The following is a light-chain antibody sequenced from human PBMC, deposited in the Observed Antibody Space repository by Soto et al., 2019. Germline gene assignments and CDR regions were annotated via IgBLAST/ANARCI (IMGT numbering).Light chain of an antibody. CDR1: SSDVGGYNY. CDR2: EVS. V-gene: IGLV2-8*01. Sequence: QSVLTHPPSASGSPGQSVTISCTGTSSDVGGYNYVSWYQQHPGKAPKLMIYEVSKRPSGVPDRFSGSKSGNTASLTVSGLQAEDEADYYCSSYVGTNSYVFGTGTKVTVL. J-gene: IGLJ1*01. CDR3: SSYVGTNSYV.